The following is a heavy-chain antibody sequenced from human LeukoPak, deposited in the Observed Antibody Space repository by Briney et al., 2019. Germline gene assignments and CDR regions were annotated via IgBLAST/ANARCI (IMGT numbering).Heavy chain of an antibody. J-gene: IGHJ4*02. D-gene: IGHD3-10*01. V-gene: IGHV3-30*18. Sequence: GRSLRLSCAASGFTFSSYGMHWVRQAPGKGLAWVAVISYDGSNKYYADSVKGRFTISRDNSKNTLYLQMNSLRAEDTAVYYCAKDRVLWFGEGIDYWGQGTLVTVSS. CDR2: ISYDGSNK. CDR1: GFTFSSYG. CDR3: AKDRVLWFGEGIDY.